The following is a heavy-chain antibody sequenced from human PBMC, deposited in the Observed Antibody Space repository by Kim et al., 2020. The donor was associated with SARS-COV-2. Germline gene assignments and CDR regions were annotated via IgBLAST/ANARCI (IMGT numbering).Heavy chain of an antibody. CDR1: GFTFSDYY. J-gene: IGHJ5*02. Sequence: GGSLRLSCAASGFTFSDYYMSWVRQAPGKGLEWVSYISSSGSTIYYADSVKGRFTISRDNAKNSLYLQMNSLRAEDTAVYYCARDEKGYCSGGSCYYFDPWGEGTLVTVSS. CDR3: ARDEKGYCSGGSCYYFDP. D-gene: IGHD2-15*01. CDR2: ISSSGSTI. V-gene: IGHV3-11*01.